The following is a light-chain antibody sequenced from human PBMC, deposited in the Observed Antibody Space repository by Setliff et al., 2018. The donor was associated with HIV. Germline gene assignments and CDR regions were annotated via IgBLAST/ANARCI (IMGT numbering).Light chain of an antibody. CDR1: NIGSKS. CDR3: QVWDNNSEHYV. CDR2: DAS. J-gene: IGLJ1*01. V-gene: IGLV3-21*03. Sequence: SYELTPPPSVSVAPGKTATITCGGNNIGSKSVHWYQRKPGQAPLMVVYDASDRPSGIPDRFSGSKSGNTATLTISRVDAGDEADYYCQVWDNNSEHYVFGTGTKVTVL.